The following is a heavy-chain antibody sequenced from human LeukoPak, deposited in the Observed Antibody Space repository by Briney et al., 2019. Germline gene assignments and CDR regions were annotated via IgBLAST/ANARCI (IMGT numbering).Heavy chain of an antibody. CDR3: SRLRGNSYGYADS. CDR2: VSGSGHNI. J-gene: IGHJ4*02. V-gene: IGHV3-48*03. Sequence: PGGSLRLSCAASGFNVNSYDMHWVRQAPGKGLEWISYVSGSGHNIRYADSVNGRFTISKDNARNLLSLQMNSLRAEDTAIYYCSRLRGNSYGYADSWGQGTLVTVS. D-gene: IGHD5-18*01. CDR1: GFNVNSYD.